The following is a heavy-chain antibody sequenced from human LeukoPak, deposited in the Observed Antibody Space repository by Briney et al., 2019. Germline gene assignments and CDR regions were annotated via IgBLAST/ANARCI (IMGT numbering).Heavy chain of an antibody. J-gene: IGHJ4*02. CDR3: ATSLGPLTEY. D-gene: IGHD7-27*01. CDR1: GVPFSSYW. Sequence: GGSLRLSCAASGVPFSSYWMHWVRHTPGKGLVWVSRINSGGSGTSYADSVKGRFTISRDNAKNTLYLQMNSLRAEDTALYYCATSLGPLTEYWGQGTLVTVSS. V-gene: IGHV3-74*01. CDR2: INSGGSGT.